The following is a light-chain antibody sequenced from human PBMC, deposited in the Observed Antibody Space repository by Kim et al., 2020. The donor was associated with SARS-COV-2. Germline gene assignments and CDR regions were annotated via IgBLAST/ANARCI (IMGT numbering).Light chain of an antibody. CDR3: QAWDSSTYV. CDR2: EDT. V-gene: IGLV3-1*01. J-gene: IGLJ1*01. Sequence: SSELTQPPSVSVSPGQTASITCSGDKLGDKYACWYQQKSGQSPVLVIYEDTKRPSGIPERFSGSNSGNTATLTISGTQAMDEADYYCQAWDSSTYVFGTGTKVTVL. CDR1: KLGDKY.